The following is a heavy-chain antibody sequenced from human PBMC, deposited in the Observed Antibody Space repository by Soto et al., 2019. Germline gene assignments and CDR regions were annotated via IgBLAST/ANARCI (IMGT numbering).Heavy chain of an antibody. J-gene: IGHJ4*02. CDR3: ARDQYDYVWGSYRAQLDY. CDR1: GGTFSSYA. V-gene: IGHV1-69*01. CDR2: IIPIFGTA. Sequence: QVQLVQSGAEVXKXXXXXXXXCKASGGTFSSYAISWVRQAPGQGLEWMXXIIPIFGTANYAQKFQGRVTITADESTSTAYMELSSLRSEDTAVYYCARDQYDYVWGSYRAQLDYWGQGTLVTVSS. D-gene: IGHD3-16*02.